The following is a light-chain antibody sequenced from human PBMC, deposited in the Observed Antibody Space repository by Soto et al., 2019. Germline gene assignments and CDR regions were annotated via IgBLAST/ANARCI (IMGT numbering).Light chain of an antibody. J-gene: IGLJ3*02. CDR2: EVS. V-gene: IGLV2-14*01. CDR3: SSYADSTTNWV. CDR1: SSDVGGYNY. Sequence: QSALTQPASVSGSPGQSITISCTGTSSDVGGYNYVSWYQQHPGKAPKLMIYEVSNRPSGVSNRFSASKSGNTASLTISGLQPEDEADYYCSSYADSTTNWVFGGGTKLTVL.